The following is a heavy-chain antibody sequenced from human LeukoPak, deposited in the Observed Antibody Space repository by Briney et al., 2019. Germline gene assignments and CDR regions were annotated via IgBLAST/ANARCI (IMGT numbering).Heavy chain of an antibody. CDR3: ARDPGGAGYFDY. CDR1: GGSNDITNY. CDR2: IYYIGST. V-gene: IGHV4-59*01. Sequence: SETLSLTCDVSGGSNDITNYWSWVRQAPGKGLEWIGYIYYIGSTHYNPSLRSRVTISVDTSKHQFSLRLSAVTAADTAVYYCARDPGGAGYFDYWGQGTLVTVSS. J-gene: IGHJ4*02. D-gene: IGHD3-10*01.